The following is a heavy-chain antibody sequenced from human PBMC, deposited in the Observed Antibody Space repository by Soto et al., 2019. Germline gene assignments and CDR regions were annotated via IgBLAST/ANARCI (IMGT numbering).Heavy chain of an antibody. D-gene: IGHD1-26*01. CDR3: ARRGSGSYYDY. V-gene: IGHV3-23*01. Sequence: EVQLLESGGGLVQPGGSLRLSCAASGFTFSSYAMRWVRQAPGKGMEWVSAISGSGGSTYYADSVKGRFTISRDNSKNTLYLQMNSLRAEDTAVYYCARRGSGSYYDYWGQGTLVTVSS. CDR2: ISGSGGST. J-gene: IGHJ4*02. CDR1: GFTFSSYA.